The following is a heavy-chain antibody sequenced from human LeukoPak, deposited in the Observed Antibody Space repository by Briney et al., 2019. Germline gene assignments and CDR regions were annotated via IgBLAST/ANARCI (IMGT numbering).Heavy chain of an antibody. CDR2: INHSGST. CDR3: ARGRGTDLKNYFDY. CDR1: GGSFSGYY. V-gene: IGHV4-34*01. Sequence: SETLSLTCAVYGGSFSGYYWSWIRQPPGKGLEWIGEINHSGSTNYNPSLKSRVTISVDTSKNQFSLKLSSVTAADTAVYYCARGRGTDLKNYFDYWGQGTLSPSPQ. J-gene: IGHJ4*02.